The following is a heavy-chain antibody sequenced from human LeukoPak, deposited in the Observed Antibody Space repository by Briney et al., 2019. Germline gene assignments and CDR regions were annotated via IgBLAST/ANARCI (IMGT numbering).Heavy chain of an antibody. CDR3: AREGYCSSTSCYGGSDYFDY. J-gene: IGHJ4*02. Sequence: ASVKVSCKASGYTFTGYYMHWARQAPGQGLEWMGWINPNSGGTNYAQKFQGRVTMTRDTSISTAYMELSRLRSDDTAVYYCAREGYCSSTSCYGGSDYFDYWGQGTLVTVSS. V-gene: IGHV1-2*02. D-gene: IGHD2-2*01. CDR2: INPNSGGT. CDR1: GYTFTGYY.